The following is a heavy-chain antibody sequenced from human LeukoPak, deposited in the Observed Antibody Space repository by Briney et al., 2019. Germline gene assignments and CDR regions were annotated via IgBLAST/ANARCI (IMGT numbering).Heavy chain of an antibody. D-gene: IGHD5-18*01. CDR2: IYYSGST. V-gene: IGHV4-59*01. CDR1: GGSISSYY. CDR3: TRAGYSYGSPLGYFDY. J-gene: IGHJ4*02. Sequence: SETLSLTCTVSGGSISSYYWSWIRQPPGKGLEWIGYIYYSGSTNYYPSLKSRVTISVDTSKNQFSLKLSSVTAADTAVYYCTRAGYSYGSPLGYFDYWGQGTLVTVSS.